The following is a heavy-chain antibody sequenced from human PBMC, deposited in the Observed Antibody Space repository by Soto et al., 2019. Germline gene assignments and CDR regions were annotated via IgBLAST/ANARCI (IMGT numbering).Heavy chain of an antibody. Sequence: GGSLRLSCAASGFTFSNAWMNWVRQAPGKGLEWVGRIKSKTDGGTTDYAAPVKGRFTISRDDSKNTLYLQMNSLKTEDTAVYYCTTDGAYCGGDCYSPYYYGMDVWGQGTTVTVSS. CDR2: IKSKTDGGTT. D-gene: IGHD2-21*02. V-gene: IGHV3-15*07. CDR3: TTDGAYCGGDCYSPYYYGMDV. CDR1: GFTFSNAW. J-gene: IGHJ6*02.